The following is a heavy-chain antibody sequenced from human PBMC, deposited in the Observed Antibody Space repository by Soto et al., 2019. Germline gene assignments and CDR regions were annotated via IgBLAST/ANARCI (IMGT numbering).Heavy chain of an antibody. CDR2: MNPNSGNT. Sequence: ASVKVSCKASGYTFTSYDINWVRQATGQGLEWMGWMNPNSGNTSYAQKFQGRVTMTRDTSTSTAYMELRSLRSDDTAVYYCARDMPPTNYDILTGWEAPGDYWGQGTLVTVSS. CDR3: ARDMPPTNYDILTGWEAPGDY. CDR1: GYTFTSYD. D-gene: IGHD3-9*01. V-gene: IGHV1-8*01. J-gene: IGHJ4*02.